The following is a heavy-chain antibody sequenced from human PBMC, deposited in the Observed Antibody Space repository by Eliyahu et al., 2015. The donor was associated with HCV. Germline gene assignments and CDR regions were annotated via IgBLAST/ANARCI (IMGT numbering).Heavy chain of an antibody. CDR2: ISGSGSTS. V-gene: IGHV3-23*01. CDR3: AKGSKISPLTQYFDH. D-gene: IGHD2-15*01. CDR1: GFXFSNFA. J-gene: IGHJ4*02. Sequence: EVQLLESGGGLVQPGGSLKFSCSVSGFXFSNFAMSWVRQAPGEGLXWVSSISGSGSTSYYADSVKGRFTISRDNSENTLFLQMNSLRAEDTAVYYCAKGSKISPLTQYFDHWGQGALVAVSS.